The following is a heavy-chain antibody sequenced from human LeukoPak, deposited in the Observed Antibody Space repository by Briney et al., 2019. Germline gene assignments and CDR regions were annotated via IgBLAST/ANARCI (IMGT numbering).Heavy chain of an antibody. Sequence: GGSLRLSCAASGFTFSSYSMNWVRQAPGKGLEWVSYISSSSSTIYYADSVKGRFTISRDNAKNSLYLQMNSLRAEDTAVYYCAREGNGAGTDFDYWGQGALVTVSS. J-gene: IGHJ4*02. CDR2: ISSSSSTI. V-gene: IGHV3-48*01. CDR1: GFTFSSYS. D-gene: IGHD1-7*01. CDR3: AREGNGAGTDFDY.